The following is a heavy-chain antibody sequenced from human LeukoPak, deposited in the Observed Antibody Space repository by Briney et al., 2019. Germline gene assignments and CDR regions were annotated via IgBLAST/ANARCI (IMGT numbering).Heavy chain of an antibody. J-gene: IGHJ4*02. CDR2: VSGSGGST. D-gene: IGHD6-19*01. CDR3: ARLAVAGTRFDY. CDR1: GFTFSSYA. Sequence: GGSLRLSCAASGFTFSSYAMNWVRQAPGKGLEWVSAVSGSGGSTYYADSVKGRLTISRDNSKNTLYLQMNSLRAEDTALYYCARLAVAGTRFDYWGQGTLVTVSS. V-gene: IGHV3-23*01.